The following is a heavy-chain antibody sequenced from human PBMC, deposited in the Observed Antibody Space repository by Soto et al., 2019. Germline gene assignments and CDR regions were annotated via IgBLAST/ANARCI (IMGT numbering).Heavy chain of an antibody. CDR2: TYYSGST. V-gene: IGHV4-30-4*01. D-gene: IGHD1-20*01. CDR3: ARDRAKWKDYYYYGMDV. Sequence: QVQLQESGPGLVKPSQTLSLTCTVSGGSISSGDDFWTWIRKPPGKGLEWIGYTYYSGSTYYNPSLKSRLTMSVDTSKNQFSLKLSSVTAADTAVYYCARDRAKWKDYYYYGMDVWGQGTTVTVSS. J-gene: IGHJ6*02. CDR1: GGSISSGDDF.